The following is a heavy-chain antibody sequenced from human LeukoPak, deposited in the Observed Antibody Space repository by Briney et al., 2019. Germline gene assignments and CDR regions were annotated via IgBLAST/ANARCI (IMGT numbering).Heavy chain of an antibody. CDR1: GDSFSSSSHY. CDR2: IRNSGNT. CDR3: ARHVYGEYGPGDY. D-gene: IGHD4-17*01. J-gene: IGHJ4*02. Sequence: SETLSLTCTVSGDSFSSSSHYWGWLRQPPGRGLEWIGSIRNSGNTYYSPSLKSRVTISVDTSKNQFSLKLSSVAAADTAVYYCARHVYGEYGPGDYWGQGILVTVSS. V-gene: IGHV4-39*01.